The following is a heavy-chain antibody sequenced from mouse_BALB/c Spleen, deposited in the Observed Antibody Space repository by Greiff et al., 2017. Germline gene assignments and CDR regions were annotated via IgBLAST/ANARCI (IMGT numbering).Heavy chain of an antibody. V-gene: IGHV2-2*02. J-gene: IGHJ4*01. CDR3: ARWGFPNYAMDY. CDR2: IWSGGST. Sequence: QVHVKQSGPGLVQPSQSLSITCTVSGFSLTSYGVHWVRQSPGKGLEWLGVIWSGGSTDYNAAFISRLSISKDNSKSQVFFKMNSLQANDTAIYYCARWGFPNYAMDYWGQGTSVTVSS. CDR1: GFSLTSYG.